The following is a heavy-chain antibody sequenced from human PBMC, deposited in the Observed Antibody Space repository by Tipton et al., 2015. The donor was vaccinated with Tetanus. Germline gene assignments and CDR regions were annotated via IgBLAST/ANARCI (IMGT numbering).Heavy chain of an antibody. CDR2: IYFKGDT. V-gene: IGHV4-39*02. CDR1: GGSISDKKYY. CDR3: ASGSSLDY. J-gene: IGHJ4*02. Sequence: TLSLTCTVSGGSISDKKYYWGWIRQPPGKGLEWIASIYFKGDTYYSPSLKSRLTIAVDTSQNLFSLTLTSVTAADTAIYYCASGSSLDYWGQGTLVTVSS. D-gene: IGHD6-6*01.